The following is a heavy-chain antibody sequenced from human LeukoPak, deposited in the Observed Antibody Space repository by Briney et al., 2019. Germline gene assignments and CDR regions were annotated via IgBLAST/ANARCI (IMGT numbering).Heavy chain of an antibody. Sequence: MSGGSLRLSCAASGFTFNRYNMNWVRRAPGKGLEWVSSISTSSSYIYYADSVRGRFTISRDNAKNSLYLQMNSLRAEDTAVYSCARGADGVSSNSRGWFDPWGQGTLVTVSS. CDR3: ARGADGVSSNSRGWFDP. D-gene: IGHD2-15*01. J-gene: IGHJ5*02. V-gene: IGHV3-21*01. CDR2: ISTSSSYI. CDR1: GFTFNRYN.